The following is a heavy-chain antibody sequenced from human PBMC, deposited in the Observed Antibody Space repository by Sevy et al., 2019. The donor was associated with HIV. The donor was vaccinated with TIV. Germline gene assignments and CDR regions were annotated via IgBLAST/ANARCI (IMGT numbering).Heavy chain of an antibody. CDR2: ISGSGIST. CDR3: AKGLGYSGYEADY. J-gene: IGHJ4*02. V-gene: IGHV3-23*01. D-gene: IGHD5-12*01. Sequence: GGSLRLSCAASGFTFSSYAMSWVRQAPGKGLEWVSAISGSGISTYYAHSVKGRFTISRDNSKNTLYLRMNNLRAEDTAVFYCAKGLGYSGYEADYCGKGTLDTVSS. CDR1: GFTFSSYA.